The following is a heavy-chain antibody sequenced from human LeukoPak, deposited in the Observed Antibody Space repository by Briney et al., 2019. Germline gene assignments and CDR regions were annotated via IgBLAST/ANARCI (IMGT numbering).Heavy chain of an antibody. D-gene: IGHD2-15*01. CDR3: ARRSEFDNTHYHYFDY. J-gene: IGHJ4*02. V-gene: IGHV4-39*01. Sequence: SETLSLTCTVPGGSIDSRSYYWDWIRQAPGKGLEWIGSIYHSGSTEYNPSLKSRVAIFVDTSKNQFSLILHSVAAADTAVYYCARRSEFDNTHYHYFDYWGQGALVTVPS. CDR2: IYHSGST. CDR1: GGSIDSRSYY.